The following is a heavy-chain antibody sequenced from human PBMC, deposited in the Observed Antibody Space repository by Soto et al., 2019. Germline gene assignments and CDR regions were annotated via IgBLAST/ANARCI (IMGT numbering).Heavy chain of an antibody. V-gene: IGHV3-33*01. J-gene: IGHJ6*02. CDR1: GFTFSSYG. Sequence: SLRLSCAASGFTFSSYGMHWVRQAPGKGLEWVAVIWYDGSNKYYADSVKGRFTISRDNSKNTLYLQMNSLRAEDTAVYYCASYPYYDFWSGSAHYYYYGMDVWGQGTTVTVSS. CDR3: ASYPYYDFWSGSAHYYYYGMDV. D-gene: IGHD3-3*01. CDR2: IWYDGSNK.